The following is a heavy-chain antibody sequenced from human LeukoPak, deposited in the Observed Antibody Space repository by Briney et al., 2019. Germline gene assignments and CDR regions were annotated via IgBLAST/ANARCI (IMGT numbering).Heavy chain of an antibody. V-gene: IGHV1-8*01. CDR2: MNPNNGDT. CDR1: GYTFTTYD. CDR3: ARGQWGSYGSWYFDY. J-gene: IGHJ4*02. Sequence: GASVTVSCKASGYTFTTYDINWVRQVPGQGLEWMGWMNPNNGDTGYAQKFQGRVTITRDTSKPTVSMELRSLTSEDTDIFCCARGQWGSYGSWYFDYWGQGSLVTVSS. D-gene: IGHD3-16*01.